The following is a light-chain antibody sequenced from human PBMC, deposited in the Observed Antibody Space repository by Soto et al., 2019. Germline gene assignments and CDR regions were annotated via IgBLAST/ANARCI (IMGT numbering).Light chain of an antibody. CDR3: HQYGGSPQT. J-gene: IGKJ1*01. CDR2: GAS. Sequence: EIVLTQSPGTLSLSPGERATISCRASQSVSNYLAWYQRKPGQAPRLLIYGASSRATGIPDRFSGSGSGTDFTFTISRLEPEDFAVYYCHQYGGSPQTFGQGTKVDIK. CDR1: QSVSNY. V-gene: IGKV3-20*01.